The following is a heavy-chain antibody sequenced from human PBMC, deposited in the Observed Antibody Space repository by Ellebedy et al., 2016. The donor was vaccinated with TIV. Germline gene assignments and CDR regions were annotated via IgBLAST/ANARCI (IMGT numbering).Heavy chain of an antibody. D-gene: IGHD5-12*01. CDR3: ARGGYSGYDSRGRFDP. J-gene: IGHJ5*02. CDR2: INHSGST. CDR1: GGSFSGYY. Sequence: SETLSLTCAVYGGSFSGYYWSWIRQPPGKGLEWIGEINHSGSTNYNPSLKSRVTISVDTSKNQFSLKLSSVTAADTAVYYRARGGYSGYDSRGRFDPWGQGTLVTVSS. V-gene: IGHV4-34*01.